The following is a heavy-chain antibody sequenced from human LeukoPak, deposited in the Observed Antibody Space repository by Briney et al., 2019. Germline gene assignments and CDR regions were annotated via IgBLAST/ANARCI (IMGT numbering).Heavy chain of an antibody. Sequence: GGSLRLSCAASGFTFSSYSMNWVRQAPGKGLEWVSYISSSSSTIYYADSVKGRFTISRDNAKNSLYLQMNSLRDEDTAVYYCARAAPYSSSFKYFQHWGQGTLVTVSS. CDR3: ARAAPYSSSFKYFQH. D-gene: IGHD6-13*01. CDR1: GFTFSSYS. CDR2: ISSSSSTI. V-gene: IGHV3-48*02. J-gene: IGHJ1*01.